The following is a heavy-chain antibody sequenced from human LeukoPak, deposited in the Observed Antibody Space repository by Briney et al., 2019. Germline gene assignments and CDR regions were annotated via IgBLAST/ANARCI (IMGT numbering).Heavy chain of an antibody. CDR1: GFTFSSYS. CDR3: ARDLMVRGVISAKGDY. Sequence: GGSLRLSCAASGFTFSSYSMNWVRQAPGKGLGWVSSISSSSSYIYYADSVKGRFTISRDNAKNSLYLQMNSLRAEDTAVYYCARDLMVRGVISAKGDYWGQGTLVTVSS. D-gene: IGHD3-10*01. J-gene: IGHJ4*02. V-gene: IGHV3-21*01. CDR2: ISSSSSYI.